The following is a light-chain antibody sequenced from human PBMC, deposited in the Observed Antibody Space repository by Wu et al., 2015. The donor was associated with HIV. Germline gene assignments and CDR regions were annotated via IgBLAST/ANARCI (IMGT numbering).Light chain of an antibody. V-gene: IGKV3-20*01. CDR3: HQYGSSPRT. Sequence: IVLTQSPGTVSLSPGERATLSCRASQTVTNNQLAWYQQKPGQAPRLLIYGVSNRATGIPDRFSGSGSGTDFTLTISRLEPEDSAVFYCHQYGSSPRTFGQGTKVEIK. CDR2: GVS. J-gene: IGKJ1*01. CDR1: QTVTNNQ.